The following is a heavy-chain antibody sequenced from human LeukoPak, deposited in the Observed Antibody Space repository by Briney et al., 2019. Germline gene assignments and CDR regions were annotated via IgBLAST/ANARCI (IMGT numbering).Heavy chain of an antibody. V-gene: IGHV1-8*01. CDR1: GYTFTSYD. CDR3: ARGHDYGDYLDY. Sequence: ASVKVSCKASGYTFTSYDINWVRPATGQGLEWMGWMNPNSGNTGYAQKFQGRATMTRNTSISTAYMELSSLRSEDTAVYYCARGHDYGDYLDYWGQGTLVTVSS. D-gene: IGHD4-17*01. CDR2: MNPNSGNT. J-gene: IGHJ4*02.